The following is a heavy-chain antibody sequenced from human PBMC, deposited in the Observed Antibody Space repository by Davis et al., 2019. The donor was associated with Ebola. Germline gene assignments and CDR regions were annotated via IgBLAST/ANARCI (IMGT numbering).Heavy chain of an antibody. J-gene: IGHJ4*02. CDR2: ISYDGSNK. CDR3: ARDMSDSSGYFDY. D-gene: IGHD3-22*01. CDR1: GFTFSSYA. V-gene: IGHV3-30-3*01. Sequence: PGGSLRLSCAASGFTFSSYAMHWVRQAPGKGLEWVAVISYDGSNKYYADSVKGRFTISRDNSKNTLYLQMNSLRAEDTAVYYCARDMSDSSGYFDYWGQGTLVTVSS.